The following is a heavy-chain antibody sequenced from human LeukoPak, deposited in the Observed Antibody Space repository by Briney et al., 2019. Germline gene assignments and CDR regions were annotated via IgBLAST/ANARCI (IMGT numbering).Heavy chain of an antibody. CDR1: GGTFSSYA. V-gene: IGHV1-69*04. D-gene: IGHD4-17*01. CDR2: IIPILGIA. J-gene: IGHJ6*02. Sequence: ASVKVSCKASGGTFSSYAISWVRQAPGQGLEWTGRIIPILGIANYAQKFQGRVTITADKSTSTAYMELSSLRSEDTAVYCCARDLTVTTDYYYGMDVWGQGTTVTVSS. CDR3: ARDLTVTTDYYYGMDV.